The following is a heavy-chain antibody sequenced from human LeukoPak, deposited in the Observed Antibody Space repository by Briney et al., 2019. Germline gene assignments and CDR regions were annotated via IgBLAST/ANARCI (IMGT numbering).Heavy chain of an antibody. CDR3: TRDRSSMVRGNYFDY. D-gene: IGHD3-10*01. V-gene: IGHV3-66*01. CDR1: GFTVSTNF. J-gene: IGHJ4*02. Sequence: GGSLRLSCAVSGFTVSTNFMSWVCQAPGKGLEWVSVLYSGETTSYVDSVKGRFTISRDNSKNTLYLQMNSLRVEDTAVYYCTRDRSSMVRGNYFDYWGQGTLVTVSS. CDR2: LYSGETT.